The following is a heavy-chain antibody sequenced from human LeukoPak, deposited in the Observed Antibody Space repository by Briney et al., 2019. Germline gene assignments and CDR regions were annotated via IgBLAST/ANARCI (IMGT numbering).Heavy chain of an antibody. D-gene: IGHD5-12*01. CDR1: GFTFSSYG. Sequence: GGSLRLSCAASGFTFSSYGMHWVRQAPGKGLEWVAVIWYDGSNKYYADSVKGRFTISRDNSKNTPYLQMNSLRAEDTAVYYCARARYSGYDSPFDYWGQGTLVTVSS. J-gene: IGHJ4*02. CDR3: ARARYSGYDSPFDY. CDR2: IWYDGSNK. V-gene: IGHV3-33*01.